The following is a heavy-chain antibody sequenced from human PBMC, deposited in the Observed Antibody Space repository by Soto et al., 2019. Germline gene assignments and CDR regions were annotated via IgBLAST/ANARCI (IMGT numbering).Heavy chain of an antibody. CDR3: ARPNLYCSSTSCYDY. D-gene: IGHD2-2*01. CDR2: ISGGGGST. Sequence: EVQLLESGGGLVQPGGSLRLSCAASGFTFSSYAMSWVRQAPGKGLEWVSAISGGGGSTYNADSVKGRFTISRDNSKNTLYLQMNSLRAGDTAVYYCARPNLYCSSTSCYDYWGQGTLGTVSS. CDR1: GFTFSSYA. V-gene: IGHV3-23*01. J-gene: IGHJ4*02.